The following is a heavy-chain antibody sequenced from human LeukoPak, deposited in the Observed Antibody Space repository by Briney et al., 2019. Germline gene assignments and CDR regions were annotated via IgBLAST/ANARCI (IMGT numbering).Heavy chain of an antibody. CDR3: ARDWTSGFHSLDY. V-gene: IGHV4-59*01. J-gene: IGHJ4*02. CDR1: GGSIRTYY. CDR2: IFYSGTT. D-gene: IGHD3-22*01. Sequence: SETLSLTCTVSGGSIRTYYWSWIRQPPGKGLEWIGYIFYSGTTNYNPSPKSRVAISVDTSKNQFSLKLTSVTAADTAVYYCARDWTSGFHSLDYWGQGTLVTVSS.